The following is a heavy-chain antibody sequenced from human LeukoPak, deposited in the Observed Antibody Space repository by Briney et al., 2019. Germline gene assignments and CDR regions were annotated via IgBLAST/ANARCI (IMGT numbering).Heavy chain of an antibody. V-gene: IGHV4-61*02. J-gene: IGHJ4*02. CDR1: GGSISSGSYY. D-gene: IGHD3-22*01. CDR2: IYTSGST. Sequence: PSQTLSLTCTVSGGSISSGSYYWSWIRQPAGKGLEWIGRIYTSGSTNYNPSLKSRVTISVDTSKNQFSLKLSSVTAADTAVYYCARASSGYYYFDYWGQGTLVTVSS. CDR3: ARASSGYYYFDY.